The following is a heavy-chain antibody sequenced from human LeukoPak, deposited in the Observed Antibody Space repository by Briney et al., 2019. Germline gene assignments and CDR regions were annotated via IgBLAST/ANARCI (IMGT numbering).Heavy chain of an antibody. D-gene: IGHD2-15*01. CDR1: GFTFSSYA. V-gene: IGHV3-23*01. Sequence: PGGSLRLSCAASGFTFSSYAMSWVRQAPGKGLEWVSAISGSGGSTYCADSVKGRFTISRDNSKNTLYLQMNSLRAEDTAVYYCAKDVLGYCSGGSCYGSFDYWGQGTLVTVSS. CDR3: AKDVLGYCSGGSCYGSFDY. J-gene: IGHJ4*02. CDR2: ISGSGGST.